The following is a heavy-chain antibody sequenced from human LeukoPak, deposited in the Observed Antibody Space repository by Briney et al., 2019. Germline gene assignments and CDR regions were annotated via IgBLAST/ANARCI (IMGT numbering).Heavy chain of an antibody. J-gene: IGHJ4*02. D-gene: IGHD5-24*01. CDR3: ARDGYNYVLGY. Sequence: ASVKVSCKASGGTFSSYAISWVRQAPGQGLEWMGRIIPILGIAYYAQKFQGRVTITADKSTSTAYMELSSLRSEDTAVYYCARDGYNYVLGYWGQGTLVTVSS. CDR1: GGTFSSYA. CDR2: IIPILGIA. V-gene: IGHV1-69*04.